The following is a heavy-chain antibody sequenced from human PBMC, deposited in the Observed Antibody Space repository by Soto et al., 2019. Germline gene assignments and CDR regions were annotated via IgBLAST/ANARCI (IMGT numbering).Heavy chain of an antibody. CDR3: ATHTAMVNDATFGY. CDR1: GFTFSNYV. J-gene: IGHJ4*02. CDR2: ISSSSSYI. Sequence: PGGSLRLSCAASGFTFSNYVMHWVRQAPGKGLEWVSSISSSSSYIYYADSVKGRFTISRDNAKNSLYLQMNSLRAEDTAVYYCATHTAMVNDATFGYWGQGTLVTVSS. V-gene: IGHV3-21*01. D-gene: IGHD5-18*01.